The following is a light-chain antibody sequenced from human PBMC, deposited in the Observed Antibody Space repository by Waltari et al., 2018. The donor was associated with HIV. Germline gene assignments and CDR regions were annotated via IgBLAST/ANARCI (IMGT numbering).Light chain of an antibody. CDR2: EVS. J-gene: IGLJ2*01. CDR3: CAYAGSTTYVI. Sequence: QSALTQPASVSGSPGQSITISCTGTSSDGGGYTLVPWYQQHPGKAPNLMIYEVSKRPSGVSNRFSGSKSGNTASLTISGLQAEDEADYYCCAYAGSTTYVIFGGGTKLTVL. V-gene: IGLV2-23*02. CDR1: SSDGGGYTL.